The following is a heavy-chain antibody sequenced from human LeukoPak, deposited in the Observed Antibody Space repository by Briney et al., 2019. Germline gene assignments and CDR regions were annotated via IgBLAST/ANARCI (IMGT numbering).Heavy chain of an antibody. Sequence: GGSLRLSCAASGFTFSSYSMNWVRQAPGKGLEWVANIKQDGSETYYVDSVKGRFTISRDNAKNSLYLQMNSLRVEDTAVYYCATESYYHSDYWGQGTLVTVSS. CDR1: GFTFSSYS. CDR2: IKQDGSET. CDR3: ATESYYHSDY. V-gene: IGHV3-7*01. J-gene: IGHJ4*02. D-gene: IGHD3-3*01.